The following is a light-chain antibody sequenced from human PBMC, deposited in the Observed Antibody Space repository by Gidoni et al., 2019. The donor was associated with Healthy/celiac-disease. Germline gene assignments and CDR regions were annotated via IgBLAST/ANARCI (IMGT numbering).Light chain of an antibody. CDR1: QSVSSN. Sequence: ASQSVSSNLAWYQQKPGQAPRLLIYGASTRATGIPARFSGSGSGPEFTLTISSLQSEDFAVYYCQQYNNWPLWTFGQGTKVEIK. J-gene: IGKJ1*01. CDR3: QQYNNWPLWT. CDR2: GAS. V-gene: IGKV3-15*01.